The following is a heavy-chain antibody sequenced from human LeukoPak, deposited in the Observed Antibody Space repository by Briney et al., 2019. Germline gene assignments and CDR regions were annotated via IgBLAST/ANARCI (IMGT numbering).Heavy chain of an antibody. Sequence: GGSLRLSCAVSGFTFSNYGMHWVRQAPGKGLEWVAFIRYDGSNKFYPDSVKGRFTISRDNSKNTLYLQMNSLRAEDTAVYYCAKDLPNIYDILTGYSYYFDYWGQGSLVIVSS. CDR1: GFTFSNYG. V-gene: IGHV3-30*02. CDR3: AKDLPNIYDILTGYSYYFDY. CDR2: IRYDGSNK. D-gene: IGHD3-9*01. J-gene: IGHJ4*02.